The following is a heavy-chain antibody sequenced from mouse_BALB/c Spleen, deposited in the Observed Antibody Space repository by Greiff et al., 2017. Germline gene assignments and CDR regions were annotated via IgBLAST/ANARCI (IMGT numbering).Heavy chain of an antibody. CDR2: IRSKSNNYAT. CDR3: VRGTPYWYFDV. J-gene: IGHJ1*01. Sequence: EVQLVESGGGLVQPKGSLKLSCAASGFTFNTYAMNWVRQAPGKGLEWVARIRSKSNNYATYYADSVKDRFTISRDDSQSMLYLQMNNLKTEDTAMYYCVRGTPYWYFDVWGAGTTVTVSS. V-gene: IGHV10-1*02. D-gene: IGHD3-3*01. CDR1: GFTFNTYA.